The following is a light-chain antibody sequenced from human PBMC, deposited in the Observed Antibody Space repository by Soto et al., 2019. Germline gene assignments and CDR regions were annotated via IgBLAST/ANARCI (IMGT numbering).Light chain of an antibody. CDR2: AAS. J-gene: IGKJ4*01. CDR3: QQADSFPLT. V-gene: IGKV1D-12*01. CDR1: QDISSW. Sequence: DIQMTQSPSSVSASVGDSVIITCRASQDISSWLAWYQQKPGEAPKLLIFAASRLHSGVPSRFSGSGSGTDFTLTISSLQPEDFATYYCQQADSFPLTFGGGTKVDI.